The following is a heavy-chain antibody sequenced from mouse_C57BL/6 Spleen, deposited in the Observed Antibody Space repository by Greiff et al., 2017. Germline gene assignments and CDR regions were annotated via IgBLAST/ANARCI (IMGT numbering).Heavy chain of an antibody. J-gene: IGHJ2*01. D-gene: IGHD3-2*02. V-gene: IGHV3-6*01. CDR3: ARASSGTYCFDY. CDR2: ISYDGSN. CDR1: GYSITSGYY. Sequence: VQLQQSGPGLVKPSQSLSLTCSVTGYSITSGYYWYWIRQFPGNKLEWMGYISYDGSNNYNPSLKNRISITRDTSKNQFFLKLDSVTTEDTATYDCARASSGTYCFDYWGQGITLTVSS.